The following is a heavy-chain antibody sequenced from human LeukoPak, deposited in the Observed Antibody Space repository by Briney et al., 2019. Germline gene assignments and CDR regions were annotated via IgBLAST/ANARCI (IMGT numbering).Heavy chain of an antibody. V-gene: IGHV4-59*10. CDR2: IYTSGST. Sequence: SETLSLXCAVYGGSISSYYWSWIRQPAGKVLEWIGRIYTSGSTNYNPSLKSRVTMSVDTSKNQFSLKLSSVTAAGTAVYYCARGYNWNYVDYWGQGTLVTVSS. CDR3: ARGYNWNYVDY. D-gene: IGHD1-20*01. CDR1: GGSISSYY. J-gene: IGHJ4*02.